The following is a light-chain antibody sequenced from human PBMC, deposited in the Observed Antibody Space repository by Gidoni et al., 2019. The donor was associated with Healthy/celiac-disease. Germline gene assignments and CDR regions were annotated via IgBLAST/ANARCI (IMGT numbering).Light chain of an antibody. CDR1: QGISSY. CDR2: AAS. J-gene: IGKJ1*01. Sequence: DIQMTQSPSSLSASVGDRVTITRRASQGISSYLNWYQQKPGKTPKLLIYAASSLQSGVPSRFSGSGSGTDFTLTISSLQPEDCATYYCQQSYSTPWTFGQGTKVEIK. CDR3: QQSYSTPWT. V-gene: IGKV1-39*01.